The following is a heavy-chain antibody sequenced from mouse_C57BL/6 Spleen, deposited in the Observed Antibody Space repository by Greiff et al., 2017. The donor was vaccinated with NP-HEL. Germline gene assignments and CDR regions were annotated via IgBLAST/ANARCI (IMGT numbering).Heavy chain of an antibody. CDR3: AREYYYGSNHWYFDV. Sequence: VKLQQPGTELVKPGASVKLSCKASGYTFTSYWMHWVKQRPGQGLEWIGNINPSNGGTNYNEKFKSKATLTVDKSSSTAYMQLSSLTSEDSAVYYCAREYYYGSNHWYFDVWGTGTTVTVSS. CDR2: INPSNGGT. CDR1: GYTFTSYW. V-gene: IGHV1-53*01. D-gene: IGHD1-1*01. J-gene: IGHJ1*03.